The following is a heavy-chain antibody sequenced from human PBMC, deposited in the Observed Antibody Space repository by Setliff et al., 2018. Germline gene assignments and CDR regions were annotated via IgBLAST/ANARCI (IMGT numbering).Heavy chain of an antibody. CDR3: AASRAYTGAVEEWFLPKTFDF. CDR2: IYVTEST. J-gene: IGHJ4*02. V-gene: IGHV4-4*07. CDR1: GVSISNYY. Sequence: SETLSLTCNVSGVSISNYYWSWIRQPPGKGLEWIGRIYVTESTKYNPSLKSRVTLSIDTSKNQFSLKLSSVTAADAALYYCAASRAYTGAVEEWFLPKTFDFWGQGSPVTVSS. D-gene: IGHD3-10*01.